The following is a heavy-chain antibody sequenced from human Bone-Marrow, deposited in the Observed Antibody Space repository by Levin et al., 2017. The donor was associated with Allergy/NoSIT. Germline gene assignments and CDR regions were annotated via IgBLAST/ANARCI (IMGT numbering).Heavy chain of an antibody. CDR3: ARDRDCSSTSCYNAFDI. V-gene: IGHV3-30-3*01. J-gene: IGHJ3*02. CDR1: EFTFSTYA. CDR2: ISYDGNNN. Sequence: GESLKISCAASEFTFSTYAMHWVRQAPGKGLEWVAVISYDGNNNYYADSVKGRFTISRDNSKNTLYLQMNSLRVEDTAVYYCARDRDCSSTSCYNAFDIWGQGTMVTVSS. D-gene: IGHD2-2*02.